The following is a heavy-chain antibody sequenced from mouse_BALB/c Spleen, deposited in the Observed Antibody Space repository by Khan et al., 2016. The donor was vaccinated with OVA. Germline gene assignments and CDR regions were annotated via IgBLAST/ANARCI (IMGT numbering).Heavy chain of an antibody. Sequence: QVQLQQSGPGLVAPSQSLSLTCTVSGFSFSRYNINWVRQPPGKGLEWLGMIWGGGGTDYTSTLKSRLSISKDNAKCQVFLKMNSLQTDDTAMYYCARAYYRYDGYYAMDYWGQGTSVTVSS. CDR2: IWGGGGT. V-gene: IGHV2-6-4*01. J-gene: IGHJ4*01. CDR3: ARAYYRYDGYYAMDY. D-gene: IGHD2-14*01. CDR1: GFSFSRYN.